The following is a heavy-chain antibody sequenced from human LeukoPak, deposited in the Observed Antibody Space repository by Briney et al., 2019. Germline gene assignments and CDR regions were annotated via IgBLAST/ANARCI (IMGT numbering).Heavy chain of an antibody. V-gene: IGHV3-74*01. Sequence: PGGSLRLSCEASGLTFSRDWMHWVRQAPGKGLVWVSRINNDGSTTNYADSVKGRFTISRDNAKNTLYLQMNSLRAEDTAVYYCTRVYGPGVNEYFQLWGQGTLVTVSS. CDR3: TRVYGPGVNEYFQL. J-gene: IGHJ1*01. CDR2: INNDGSTT. D-gene: IGHD3-10*01. CDR1: GLTFSRDW.